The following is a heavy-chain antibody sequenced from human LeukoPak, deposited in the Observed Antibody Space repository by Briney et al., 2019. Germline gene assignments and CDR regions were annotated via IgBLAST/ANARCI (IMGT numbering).Heavy chain of an antibody. V-gene: IGHV4-4*02. CDR3: SNKVYCSTTSCHPAGY. Sequence: SETLSLTCTVSGESIRSSNWWSWVRQPPGKGLEWIGEIYHSGTTNYNPSLKSRVTISFATSTNQFILDLSPVTTADTAVYYCSNKVYCSTTSCHPAGYWGLGSLVTVSS. J-gene: IGHJ4*02. CDR2: IYHSGTT. CDR1: GESIRSSNW. D-gene: IGHD2-2*01.